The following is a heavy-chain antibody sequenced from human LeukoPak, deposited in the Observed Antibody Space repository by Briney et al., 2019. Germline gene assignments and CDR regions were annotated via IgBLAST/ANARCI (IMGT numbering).Heavy chain of an antibody. CDR2: IGIKANSYAT. Sequence: GGSLRLSCAAFGFTFSDSDVHWVRQASGKGLEWVGRIGIKANSYATAYAAALKGRFTISRDDSKSTAYLQMNSLRTEDTALYYCTTYRSGHYWGQGTLVTVSS. V-gene: IGHV3-73*01. D-gene: IGHD6-19*01. CDR1: GFTFSDSD. CDR3: TTYRSGHY. J-gene: IGHJ4*02.